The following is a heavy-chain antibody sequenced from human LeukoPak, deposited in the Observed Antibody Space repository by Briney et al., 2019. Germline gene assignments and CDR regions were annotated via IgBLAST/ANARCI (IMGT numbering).Heavy chain of an antibody. CDR2: IYYSGST. D-gene: IGHD3-10*01. J-gene: IGHJ4*02. V-gene: IGHV4-30-4*01. CDR3: ARSPKYGSGSSPYDY. Sequence: SQTLSLTCTVPGGSISSGDYYWSWIRQPPGKGLEWIGYIYYSGSTYYNPSLKSRVTISVDTSKNQFSLKLSSVTAADTAVYYCARSPKYGSGSSPYDYWGQGTLVTVSS. CDR1: GGSISSGDYY.